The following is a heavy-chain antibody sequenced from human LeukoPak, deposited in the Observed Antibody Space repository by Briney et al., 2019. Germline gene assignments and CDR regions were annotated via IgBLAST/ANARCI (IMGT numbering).Heavy chain of an antibody. CDR2: ISWDRGSI. D-gene: IGHD6-19*01. J-gene: IGHJ4*02. CDR3: AKDNRRHYTSGPNPDSLH. CDR1: GFTFDDYA. V-gene: IGHV3-9*01. Sequence: GGSLGLSCAASGFTFDDYAMHWVRQAPGEGLEWVSGISWDRGSIGYADSVKGRFTISRDNAKNSLYLQMNSLRVEDTAFYYCAKDNRRHYTSGPNPDSLHWGQGALVTVSS.